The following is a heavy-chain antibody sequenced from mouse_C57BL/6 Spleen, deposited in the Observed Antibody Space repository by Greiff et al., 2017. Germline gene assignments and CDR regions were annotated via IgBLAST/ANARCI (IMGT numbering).Heavy chain of an antibody. CDR1: VYTFTDYY. Sequence: EVQLQQSGPVLVKPGASVKMSCKASVYTFTDYYMNWVKQSHGKSLEWIGVINPYNGGTSYNQKFKGKATLTVDKSSSTAYMELNSLTSEDSAVYYCAREHSNYHDYWGQGTTLTVSS. D-gene: IGHD2-5*01. CDR3: AREHSNYHDY. CDR2: INPYNGGT. J-gene: IGHJ2*01. V-gene: IGHV1-19*01.